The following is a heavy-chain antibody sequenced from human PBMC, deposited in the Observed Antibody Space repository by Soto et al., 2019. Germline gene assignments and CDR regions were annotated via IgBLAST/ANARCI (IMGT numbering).Heavy chain of an antibody. CDR1: GFTFSSYG. D-gene: IGHD4-17*01. V-gene: IGHV3-30*03. CDR2: ISYDGSNK. CDR3: AAPPATVSSSFDY. J-gene: IGHJ4*02. Sequence: QVQLVESGGGVVQPGRSLRLSCAASGFTFSSYGMHWVRQAPGKGLEWVEVISYDGSNKDYADSVKGRFTISRDKSKNALYLQMNSLRAEDTAVYYCAAPPATVSSSFDYWGQGTLVTVSS.